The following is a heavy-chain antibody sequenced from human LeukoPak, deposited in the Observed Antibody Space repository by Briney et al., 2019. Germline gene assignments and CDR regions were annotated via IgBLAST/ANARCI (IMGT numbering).Heavy chain of an antibody. CDR2: IKQDGNEK. CDR3: ARRNAMDV. J-gene: IGHJ6*02. V-gene: IGHV3-7*03. Sequence: GGSLRLSCAASGFTVSLYWMSWVRQAPGKGLEWVANIKQDGNEKYSVDSVKGRFTISRDDAKSSLYLQMNSLRAEDTAVYYCARRNAMDVWGQGTTVIV. CDR1: GFTVSLYW.